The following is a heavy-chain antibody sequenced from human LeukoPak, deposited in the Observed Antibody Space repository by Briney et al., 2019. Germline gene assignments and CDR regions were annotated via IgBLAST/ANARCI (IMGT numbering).Heavy chain of an antibody. CDR1: GGSISSYY. D-gene: IGHD2-21*02. J-gene: IGHJ2*01. CDR3: ARVWRVVTACYFDL. CDR2: IYTSGST. V-gene: IGHV4-4*07. Sequence: SETLSLTCTVSGGSISSYYWSWIRQPAGKGLEWIGRIYTSGSTNYNPSLKSRVTMSVDTSKNQFSLKLSSVTAADTAVYYCARVWRVVTACYFDLWGRGTLVTVSS.